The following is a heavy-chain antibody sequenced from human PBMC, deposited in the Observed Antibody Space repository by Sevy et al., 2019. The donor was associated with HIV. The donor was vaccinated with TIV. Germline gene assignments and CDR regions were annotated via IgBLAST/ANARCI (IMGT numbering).Heavy chain of an antibody. D-gene: IGHD3-3*01. CDR3: ARVHNFGVVIIGDYGMDV. V-gene: IGHV1-8*01. CDR1: GYTFTSYD. J-gene: IGHJ6*02. CDR2: MNPNSGNT. Sequence: ASVKVSCKASGYTFTSYDINWVRQATGQGLEWMGWMNPNSGNTGYAQKFQGRVTMTRNTSISTAYMELSSLRTEDTAVYYCARVHNFGVVIIGDYGMDVWGQGTTVTVSS.